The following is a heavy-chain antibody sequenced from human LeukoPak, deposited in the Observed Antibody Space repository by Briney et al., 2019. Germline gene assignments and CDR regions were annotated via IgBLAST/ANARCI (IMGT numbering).Heavy chain of an antibody. Sequence: PSETLSLTCTVSGGSISSGGYYWSWIRQHPGKGLEWIGYIYYSGSTYYNPSLKSRVTISVDTSKNQFSLKLSSVTAADTAVYYCARGGAAAGPEYSQHWGQGTLVTVS. CDR1: GGSISSGGYY. CDR3: ARGGAAAGPEYSQH. V-gene: IGHV4-31*03. J-gene: IGHJ1*01. D-gene: IGHD6-13*01. CDR2: IYYSGST.